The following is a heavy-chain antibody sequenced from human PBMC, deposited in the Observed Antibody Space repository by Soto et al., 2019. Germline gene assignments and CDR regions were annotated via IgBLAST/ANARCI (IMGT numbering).Heavy chain of an antibody. V-gene: IGHV3-30*04. D-gene: IGHD2-15*01. CDR2: ISYDGSNS. CDR3: AGGDNYYALGV. CDR1: ASTFSNYI. Sequence: QLQLMESGGGVVQPGRSLRLSCAASASTFSNYIMHWVRQAPGKGLEWVAFISYDGSNSNYADFVEGRFTISRDNPKNMLYLQLSSLRPDDTAVYYCAGGDNYYALGVW. J-gene: IGHJ6*01.